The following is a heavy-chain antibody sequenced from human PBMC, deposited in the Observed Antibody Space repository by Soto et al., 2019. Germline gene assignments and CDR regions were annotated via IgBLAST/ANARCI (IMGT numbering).Heavy chain of an antibody. CDR1: GYTFTGYY. Sequence: ASVKGLFKASGYTFTGYYMHWVRQAPGQGLECMGWINPNSGGTNYAQKFQGRVTMTRDTSISTAYMELSRLRSDDTAVYYCARVAKGYAFSSGYTSYYDYYGMDVWGQGTTVTDSS. V-gene: IGHV1-2*02. CDR2: INPNSGGT. J-gene: IGHJ6*02. D-gene: IGHD3-3*01. CDR3: ARVAKGYAFSSGYTSYYDYYGMDV.